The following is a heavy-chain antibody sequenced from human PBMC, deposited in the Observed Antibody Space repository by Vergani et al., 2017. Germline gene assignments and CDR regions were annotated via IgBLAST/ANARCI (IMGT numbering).Heavy chain of an antibody. CDR2: INHSGST. V-gene: IGHV4-34*01. CDR3: AGGGARILRYFDL. J-gene: IGHJ2*01. CDR1: GGSFSGYY. D-gene: IGHD2-15*01. Sequence: QVQLQQWGAGLLKPSETLSLTCAVYGGSFSGYYWSWIRQPPGKGLEWIGEINHSGSTNYNPSLKSRVTISVDTSKNQFSLKLSSVTAADTAVYYCAGGGARILRYFDLWGRGTLVTVSS.